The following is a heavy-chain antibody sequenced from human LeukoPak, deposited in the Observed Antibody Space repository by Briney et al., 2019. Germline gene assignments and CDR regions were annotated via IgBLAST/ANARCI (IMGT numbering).Heavy chain of an antibody. Sequence: GGSLRLSCAASGFTFDDYAMHWVRQAPGKGLEWVSGISWNSGSIGYADSVKGRFTISRDNAKNSLYLQMNSLRAEDTALYYCAKDMGGIAVAGAFDYWGQGARVTVSS. CDR2: ISWNSGSI. CDR1: GFTFDDYA. CDR3: AKDMGGIAVAGAFDY. J-gene: IGHJ4*02. D-gene: IGHD6-19*01. V-gene: IGHV3-9*01.